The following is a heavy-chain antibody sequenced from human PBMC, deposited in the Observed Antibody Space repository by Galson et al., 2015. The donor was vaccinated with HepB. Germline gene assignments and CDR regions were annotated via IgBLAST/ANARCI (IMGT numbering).Heavy chain of an antibody. Sequence: SVKVSCKASGYTFTSYGISWVRQAPGQGLEWMGWISAYNGNTNYAQKLQGRVTMTTDTSTSTAYMELRSLRSDDTAVYYCARDLRSLYGDYSGYNWFDPWGQGTLVTVSS. CDR2: ISAYNGNT. D-gene: IGHD4-17*01. CDR3: ARDLRSLYGDYSGYNWFDP. V-gene: IGHV1-18*04. CDR1: GYTFTSYG. J-gene: IGHJ5*02.